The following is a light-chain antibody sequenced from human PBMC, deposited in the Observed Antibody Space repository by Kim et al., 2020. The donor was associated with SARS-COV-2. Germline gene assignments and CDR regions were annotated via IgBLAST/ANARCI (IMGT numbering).Light chain of an antibody. J-gene: IGKJ2*01. CDR3: QQYGYSPPVHVYT. Sequence: RATLSCKASELVTSDDLAWYQLKAGQAPRLLIYGASSRATGIPDRFSGSGSGTDFTLTISGLEPEDFAVYYCQQYGYSPPVHVYTFGQGTKLEI. CDR2: GAS. CDR1: ELVTSDD. V-gene: IGKV3-20*01.